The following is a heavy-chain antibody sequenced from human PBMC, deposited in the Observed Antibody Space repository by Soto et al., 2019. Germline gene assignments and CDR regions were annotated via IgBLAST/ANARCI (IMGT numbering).Heavy chain of an antibody. CDR2: IYDSGST. D-gene: IGHD5-18*01. CDR1: GGFISRSNYY. Sequence: SETLSLTCNVSGGFISRSNYYWGWIRQPPGKGLEWIGNIYDSGSTYYNPSLRSRVTISVDTSKNQFSLKLSSVTAADTAFYYCARMGYGYGADESDSWGQGTMVTV. CDR3: ARMGYGYGADESDS. V-gene: IGHV4-39*01. J-gene: IGHJ5*02.